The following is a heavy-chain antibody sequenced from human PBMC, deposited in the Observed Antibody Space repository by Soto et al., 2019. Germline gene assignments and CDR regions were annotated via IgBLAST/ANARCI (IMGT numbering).Heavy chain of an antibody. D-gene: IGHD1-1*01. CDR3: TGTGTEGGYCYYYYMDV. J-gene: IGHJ6*03. CDR2: IWYDGSNK. V-gene: IGHV3-33*01. Sequence: QVQLVESGGGVVQPGRSLRLSCAASGFTFSSYGMHWVRQAPGKGLEWVAVIWYDGSNKYYADSVKGRFTISRDNSKNTLYLQMNSLRAEDTAVYYCTGTGTEGGYCYYYYMDVWGKGTTVTVSS. CDR1: GFTFSSYG.